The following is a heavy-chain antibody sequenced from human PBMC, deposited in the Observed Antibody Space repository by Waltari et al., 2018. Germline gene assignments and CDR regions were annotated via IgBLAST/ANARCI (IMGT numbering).Heavy chain of an antibody. D-gene: IGHD3-16*02. Sequence: QVQLQQWGAGLLKPSETLSLTCAVYGRSFSSYYWSWIRQPPGKGLEWIGKINHSGSTNYNPSLKSRVTISVDTSKNQFSLKLSSVTAADTAVYYCARGKGSRLSHYFDYWGQGTLVTVSS. CDR2: INHSGST. V-gene: IGHV4-34*01. CDR1: GRSFSSYY. J-gene: IGHJ4*02. CDR3: ARGKGSRLSHYFDY.